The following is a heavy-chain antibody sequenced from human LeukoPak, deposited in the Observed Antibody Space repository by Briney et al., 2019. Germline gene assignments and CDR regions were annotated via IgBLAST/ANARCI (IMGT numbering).Heavy chain of an antibody. CDR2: IIPIFGTA. J-gene: IGHJ4*02. D-gene: IGHD1-26*01. Sequence: SVKVSCKASGGTFSSYAISWVRQAPGPGLEWMGGIIPIFGTANYAQKFQGRVTITADESTSTAYMELSSLRSEDTAVYYCARQSTAIVGATLDYWGQGTLVTVSS. CDR1: GGTFSSYA. V-gene: IGHV1-69*13. CDR3: ARQSTAIVGATLDY.